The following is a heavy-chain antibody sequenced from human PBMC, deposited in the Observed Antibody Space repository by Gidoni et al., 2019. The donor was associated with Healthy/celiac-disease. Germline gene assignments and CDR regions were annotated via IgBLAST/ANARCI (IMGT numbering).Heavy chain of an antibody. Sequence: EVQLVESGGGLVKPGGSLRLSCAASGFPFRRYSMNWVRQAPGKGLEWVSSISSSSSYIYYADSVKGRFTISRDNAKNSLYLQMNSLRAEDTAVYYCASQPVDTAMGKTDYWGQGTLVTVSS. CDR3: ASQPVDTAMGKTDY. CDR1: GFPFRRYS. CDR2: ISSSSSYI. J-gene: IGHJ4*02. V-gene: IGHV3-21*01. D-gene: IGHD5-18*01.